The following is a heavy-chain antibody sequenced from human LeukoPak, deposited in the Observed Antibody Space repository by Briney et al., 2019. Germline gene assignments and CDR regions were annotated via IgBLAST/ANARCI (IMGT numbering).Heavy chain of an antibody. D-gene: IGHD3-16*02. CDR2: IYTSEST. V-gene: IGHV4-61*02. CDR1: GASISSGSYY. CDR3: ARVGYDYVWGSYRYTHYYYMDV. Sequence: SPTLSPARPVSGASISSGSYYWSWIRQPAGKGLEWIGRIYTSESTNYNPSLKSRVTISVDTSKNQFSLKLGSVTAADTAVYYCARVGYDYVWGSYRYTHYYYMDVWGKGTTVTVSS. J-gene: IGHJ6*03.